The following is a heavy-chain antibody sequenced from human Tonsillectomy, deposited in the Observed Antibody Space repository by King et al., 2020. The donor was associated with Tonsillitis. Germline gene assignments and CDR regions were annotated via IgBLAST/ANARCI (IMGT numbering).Heavy chain of an antibody. V-gene: IGHV3-30*18. J-gene: IGHJ2*01. D-gene: IGHD6-19*01. CDR1: GFTFSTYD. CDR3: AKVSVAGTSREYFDL. CDR2: ISYDGSNK. Sequence: VQLVESGGGVVQPGRSLRLSCAASGFTFSTYDMHWVRQAPGKGLEWVAVISYDGSNKYYADSVKGRFTISRDNSQNTLYLQMNSLRAEDTAVYYCAKVSVAGTSREYFDLWGRGTLVTVSS.